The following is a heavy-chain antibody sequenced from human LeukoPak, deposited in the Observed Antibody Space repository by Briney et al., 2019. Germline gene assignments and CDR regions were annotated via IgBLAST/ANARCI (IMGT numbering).Heavy chain of an antibody. CDR3: ARGSGDSSGYSSAFDI. V-gene: IGHV4-61*02. D-gene: IGHD3-22*01. J-gene: IGHJ3*02. CDR2: IYTSGST. Sequence: SETLSLTCTVSGGSISSGSYYWSWIQQPAGKGLEWIGRIYTSGSTNYNPSLKSRVTISVDTSKNQFSLKLSSVTAADTAVYYCARGSGDSSGYSSAFDIWGQGTMVTVSS. CDR1: GGSISSGSYY.